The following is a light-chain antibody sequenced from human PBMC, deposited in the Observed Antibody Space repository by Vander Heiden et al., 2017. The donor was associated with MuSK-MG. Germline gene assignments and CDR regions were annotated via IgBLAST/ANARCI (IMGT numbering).Light chain of an antibody. CDR2: DGS. CDR1: KSISRY. J-gene: IGKJ1*01. Sequence: DIQITHSPSSLSASVVDRVTITCRASKSISRYLNWYHATPGKAPKLLIYDGSSLQRRVPSRFSGDGSGTELTLTISRLKLEDFATYYCQQSDSTPRTYSQGTKVEIK. CDR3: QQSDSTPRT. V-gene: IGKV1-39*01.